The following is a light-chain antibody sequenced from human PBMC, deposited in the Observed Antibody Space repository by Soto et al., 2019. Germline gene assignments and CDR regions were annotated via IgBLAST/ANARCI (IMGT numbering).Light chain of an antibody. CDR1: QSVSSN. CDR2: GAS. J-gene: IGKJ2*01. Sequence: EIVMTQSPATLSVSPGERATLSCRASQSVSSNLAWYQQKPGQAPRLLIYGASTRATGNPARFSRSGSGTEYNLTISSLQSEDFAVYYCQQYNNWPPKYTFGQGTKLEIK. V-gene: IGKV3-15*01. CDR3: QQYNNWPPKYT.